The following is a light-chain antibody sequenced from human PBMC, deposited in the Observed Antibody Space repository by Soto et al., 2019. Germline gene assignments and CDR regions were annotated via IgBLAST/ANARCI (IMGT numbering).Light chain of an antibody. CDR1: SSDVGGYNY. J-gene: IGLJ2*01. V-gene: IGLV2-8*01. CDR3: SSYAGSNNWV. CDR2: EVS. Sequence: QSALTQPPSASGSXXQSVTXXCTGTSSDVGGYNYVSWYQQHPGKAPKLMIYEVSKRPSGVPDRFSGSKSGNTASLTVSGLQAEDEADYYCSSYAGSNNWVFGGGTKLTVL.